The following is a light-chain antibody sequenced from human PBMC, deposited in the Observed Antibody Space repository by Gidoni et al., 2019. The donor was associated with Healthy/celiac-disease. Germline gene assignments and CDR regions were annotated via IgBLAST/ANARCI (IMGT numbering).Light chain of an antibody. CDR1: QRISSSY. CDR3: QQFRA. CDR2: GAS. Sequence: EIVLTQSPGTLSLSLGERATLSCRASQRISSSYLDWYQQKPGQAPRLLIYGASSRATGIPDRFSGSGSGTDFTLTISRLEPEDFAEYYCQQFRAFGGGTKVEIK. V-gene: IGKV3-20*01. J-gene: IGKJ4*01.